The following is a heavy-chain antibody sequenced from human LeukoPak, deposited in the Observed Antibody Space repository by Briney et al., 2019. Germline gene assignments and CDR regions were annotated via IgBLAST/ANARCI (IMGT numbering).Heavy chain of an antibody. CDR3: ARDLNWETY. CDR1: GFEFNVYG. D-gene: IGHD7-27*01. CDR2: ISGRGDST. V-gene: IGHV3-23*01. J-gene: IGHJ4*02. Sequence: GGSLRLSCAASGFEFNVYGMNWVRQAPGKGLEWVSSISGRGDSTSYADSVKGRFIISRDISKNTLYLQMNSLRAEDTAVYYCARDLNWETYWGQGTLVSVSS.